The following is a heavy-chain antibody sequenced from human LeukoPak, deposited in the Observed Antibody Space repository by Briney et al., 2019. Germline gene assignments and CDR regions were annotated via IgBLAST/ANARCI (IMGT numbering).Heavy chain of an antibody. V-gene: IGHV4-34*01. J-gene: IGHJ4*02. CDR3: AKERERVIKLWLQPFGY. CDR1: GGSFSGYY. D-gene: IGHD5-18*01. CDR2: INHSGST. Sequence: PSETLSLTCAVYGGSFSGYYWSWIRQPPGKGLEWIGEINHSGSTNYNPSLKSRVAISLDTSKNQFSLKLSSVTAADTAVYYCAKERERVIKLWLQPFGYWGQGSLVTVSS.